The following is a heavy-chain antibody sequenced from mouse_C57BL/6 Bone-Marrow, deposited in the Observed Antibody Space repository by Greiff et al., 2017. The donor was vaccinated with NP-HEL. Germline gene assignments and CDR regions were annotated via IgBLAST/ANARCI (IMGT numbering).Heavy chain of an antibody. CDR3: ARKGAGYWYFGV. V-gene: IGHV1-55*01. Sequence: QVQLQQPGAELVKPGASVKMSCKASGYTFTSYWITWVKQRPGQGLEWIGDIYPGSGSTNYNEKFKSKATLTVDTSSSTAYMQLSSLTSEDSAVYYCARKGAGYWYFGVWGTGTTVTVAS. J-gene: IGHJ1*03. CDR2: IYPGSGST. CDR1: GYTFTSYW.